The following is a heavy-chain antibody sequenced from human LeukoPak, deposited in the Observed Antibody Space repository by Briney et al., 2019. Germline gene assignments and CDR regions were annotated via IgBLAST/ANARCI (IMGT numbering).Heavy chain of an antibody. Sequence: PSETLSLTCAVSGGSISSSNWWSWVRQPPGKGLEWIGEIYHSGSTNYNPSLKSRVTISVDKSKNQFSLKLSSVTAADTAVYYCARDHNYGTTGSGAFDIWGQGTMVTVSS. CDR1: GGSISSSNW. V-gene: IGHV4-4*02. J-gene: IGHJ3*02. CDR2: IYHSGST. CDR3: ARDHNYGTTGSGAFDI. D-gene: IGHD1-14*01.